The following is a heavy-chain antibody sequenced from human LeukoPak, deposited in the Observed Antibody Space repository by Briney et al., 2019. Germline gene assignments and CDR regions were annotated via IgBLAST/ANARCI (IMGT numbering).Heavy chain of an antibody. J-gene: IGHJ4*02. D-gene: IGHD1-26*01. CDR1: GFIFSTYE. Sequence: GGSLRLSCAAPGFIFSTYEMNWVRQAPGKGLEWISYITTSGSTIHYADSVKGRFTISRDNARNSLYLQMNSLRAEDTAVYYCARGGSVSYYFDYWGQGTLVTVSS. CDR2: ITTSGSTI. CDR3: ARGGSVSYYFDY. V-gene: IGHV3-48*03.